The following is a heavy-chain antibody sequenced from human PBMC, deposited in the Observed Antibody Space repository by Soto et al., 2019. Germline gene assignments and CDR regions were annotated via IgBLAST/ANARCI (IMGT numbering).Heavy chain of an antibody. CDR3: ARGRRGISGSSSWYRGDFQH. V-gene: IGHV4-34*01. CDR2: INHSGST. D-gene: IGHD6-13*01. Sequence: QVQLQQWGAGLLKPSETLSLTCAVYGGSFSGYYWSWIRQPPGKGLEWIGEINHSGSTNYNPSLKSRVTISVDTSKNQFSLKLSSVTAADTAVYYCARGRRGISGSSSWYRGDFQHWGQGTLVTVSS. CDR1: GGSFSGYY. J-gene: IGHJ1*01.